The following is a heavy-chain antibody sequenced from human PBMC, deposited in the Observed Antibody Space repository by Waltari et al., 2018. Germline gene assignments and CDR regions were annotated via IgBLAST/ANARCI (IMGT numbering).Heavy chain of an antibody. CDR3: AKGAFKHYIVVVVAAPIDY. J-gene: IGHJ4*02. V-gene: IGHV3-23*04. D-gene: IGHD2-15*01. CDR1: GFTFSSYA. CDR2: ISGSGGST. Sequence: EVQLVESGGGLVQPGGSLRLSCAASGFTFSSYAMSWVRQAPGKGLELVSAISGSGGSTYYADSVKGRFTISRDNSKNTLYLQMNSLRAEDTAVYYCAKGAFKHYIVVVVAAPIDYWGQGTLVTVSS.